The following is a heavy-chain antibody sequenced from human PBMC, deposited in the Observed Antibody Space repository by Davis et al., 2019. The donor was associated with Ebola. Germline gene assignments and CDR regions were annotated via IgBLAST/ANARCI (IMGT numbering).Heavy chain of an antibody. CDR1: DGSISSSSYY. Sequence: SETLSLTCTVSDGSISSSSYYWGWIRQPPGKGLEWIGNIYSSGSTYYNPSLKSRVTISVDTSKNQFSLKLSSVTAADTAVYYCARNYDFWSGYLGAFDIWGQGTMVTVSS. V-gene: IGHV4-39*07. CDR2: IYSSGST. D-gene: IGHD3-3*01. CDR3: ARNYDFWSGYLGAFDI. J-gene: IGHJ3*02.